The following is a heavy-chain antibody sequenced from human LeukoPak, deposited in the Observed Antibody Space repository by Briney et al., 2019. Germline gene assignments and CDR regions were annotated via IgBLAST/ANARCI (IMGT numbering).Heavy chain of an antibody. CDR3: ARSGYREGADALDI. Sequence: SETLSLTCTVSGGSISSYYWTWIRQPPGKGLEWIGYIYYSGSTTYNPSLKSRVTISADTSKNQFSLKLSSATAADTAVYYCARSGYREGADALDIWGQGTMVTVSS. CDR1: GGSISSYY. CDR2: IYYSGST. J-gene: IGHJ3*02. D-gene: IGHD5-18*01. V-gene: IGHV4-59*01.